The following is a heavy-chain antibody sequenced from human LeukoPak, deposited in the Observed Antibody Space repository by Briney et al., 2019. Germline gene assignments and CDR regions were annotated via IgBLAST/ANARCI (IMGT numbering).Heavy chain of an antibody. CDR1: GFTFSSYA. D-gene: IGHD3-10*01. V-gene: IGHV4-30-4*08. J-gene: IGHJ5*02. CDR3: ARDYYGSGSYFNWFDP. Sequence: LRLSCAASGFTFSSYAMSWVRQPPGKGLEWIGYIYYSGSTYYNPSLKSRVTISVDTSKNQFSLKLSSVTAADTAVYYCARDYYGSGSYFNWFDPWGQGTLVTVSS. CDR2: IYYSGST.